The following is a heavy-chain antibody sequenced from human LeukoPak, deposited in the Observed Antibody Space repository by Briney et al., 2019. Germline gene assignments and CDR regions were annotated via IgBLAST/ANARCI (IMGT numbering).Heavy chain of an antibody. J-gene: IGHJ4*02. CDR1: GYSFTSYW. Sequence: GESLKISCKGSGYSFTSYWISWVRQMPGKGLEWMGRIDPSDSYTNYSPSFQGHVTILADKSISTAYLQWSSLKASDTAMYYCARLGYCSSTSCSEVYWGQGTLVTVSS. D-gene: IGHD2-2*01. CDR2: IDPSDSYT. CDR3: ARLGYCSSTSCSEVY. V-gene: IGHV5-10-1*01.